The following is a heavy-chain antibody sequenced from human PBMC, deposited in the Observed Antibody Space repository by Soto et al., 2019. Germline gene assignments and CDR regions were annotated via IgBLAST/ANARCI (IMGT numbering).Heavy chain of an antibody. D-gene: IGHD3-3*01. J-gene: IGHJ3*01. V-gene: IGHV1-18*01. CDR1: GYTFTSYD. Sequence: ASVKVSCKASGYTFTSYDMRWVRQAPGQGLEWMGWISAYNGGTNYAQKLQGRVTMTRDTSTSTAYMELRRLRSDDTGVDYCARLRITLFRVVIRGFDLWPEGTIVTVS. CDR3: ARLRITLFRVVIRGFDL. CDR2: ISAYNGGT.